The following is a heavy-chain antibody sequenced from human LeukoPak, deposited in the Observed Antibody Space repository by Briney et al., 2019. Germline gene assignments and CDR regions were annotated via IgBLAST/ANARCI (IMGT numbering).Heavy chain of an antibody. J-gene: IGHJ4*02. CDR1: GFTFSSYA. Sequence: PGGSLRLSCAASGFTFSSYAMHWVRQAPGKGLEWVAVISYDGSNKYYADSVKGRFTISRGNSKNTLYLQMNSLRPEDTAMYYCAKAFGWELTDSVDYWGQGTLVTVSS. CDR3: AKAFGWELTDSVDY. D-gene: IGHD1-26*01. V-gene: IGHV3-30-3*01. CDR2: ISYDGSNK.